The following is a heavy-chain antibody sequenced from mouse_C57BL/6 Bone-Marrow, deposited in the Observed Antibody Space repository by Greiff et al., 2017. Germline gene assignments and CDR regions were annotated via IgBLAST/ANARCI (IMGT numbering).Heavy chain of an antibody. CDR1: GYTFTDYY. Sequence: EVQLQQSGPELVKPGASVKISCKASGYTFTDYYMNWVKQSHGKSLEWIGDINPNNGGTSYNQKCKGKATLTVDKSSSTAYMELRSLTSEDSAVYYCARRGRYDAMDDWGQGTSVTVCS. D-gene: IGHD3-3*01. J-gene: IGHJ4*01. CDR3: ARRGRYDAMDD. CDR2: INPNNGGT. V-gene: IGHV1-26*01.